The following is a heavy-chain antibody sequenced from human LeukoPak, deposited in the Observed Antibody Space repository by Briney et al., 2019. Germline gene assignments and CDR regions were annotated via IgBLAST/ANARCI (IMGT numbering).Heavy chain of an antibody. V-gene: IGHV1-69*06. D-gene: IGHD6-13*01. CDR1: GGTFSSYA. Sequence: RASVKVSCKASGGTFSSYAISWVRQAPGQGLEWMGGIIPIFGTANYAQKFQGRVTITADKSTSTAYMGLSSLRSEDTAVYYCARENGAAAGPFDYWGQGTLVTVSS. CDR2: IIPIFGTA. CDR3: ARENGAAAGPFDY. J-gene: IGHJ4*02.